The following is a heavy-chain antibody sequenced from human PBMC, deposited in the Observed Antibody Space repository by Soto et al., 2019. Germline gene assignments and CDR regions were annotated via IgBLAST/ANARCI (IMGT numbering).Heavy chain of an antibody. J-gene: IGHJ4*02. CDR3: VRHGGVATFDF. Sequence: QVQLQESGPGLVRPSETLSLTCTVSGGSLSGYYWSWIRQAPGKGLEWMGYIYYSGNTNYRPPLKSRLTISLDTSREQFSLRLKSVTVADTGVYFCVRHGGVATFDFWGQGNLVIVSS. CDR1: GGSLSGYY. D-gene: IGHD3-16*01. V-gene: IGHV4-59*08. CDR2: IYYSGNT.